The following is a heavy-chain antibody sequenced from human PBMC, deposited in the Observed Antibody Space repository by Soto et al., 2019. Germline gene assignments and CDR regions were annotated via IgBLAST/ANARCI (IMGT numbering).Heavy chain of an antibody. CDR1: GFTFSSYS. CDR3: ARDKTGVFPAALDYYCMDV. CDR2: ISSSSSYI. J-gene: IGHJ6*02. V-gene: IGHV3-21*01. Sequence: GGSLRLSCAASGFTFSSYSMNWVRQAPGKGLEWVSSISSSSSYIYYADSVKGRFTISRDNAKNSLYLQMNSLRAEDTAVYYCARDKTGVFPAALDYYCMDVWGQGTMVTVSS. D-gene: IGHD2-2*01.